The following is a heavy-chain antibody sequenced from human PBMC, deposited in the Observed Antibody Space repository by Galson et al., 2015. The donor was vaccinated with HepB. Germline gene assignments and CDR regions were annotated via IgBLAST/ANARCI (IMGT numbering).Heavy chain of an antibody. V-gene: IGHV5-10-1*01. CDR2: IDPSDSYT. CDR3: ARHDIQYHYGGNWFDP. J-gene: IGHJ5*02. D-gene: IGHD4-11*01. Sequence: QSGAEVKKSGESLRISCKGSGYSFTSYWISWVRQMPGKGLEWMGRIDPSDSYTNYSPSFQGHVTISADKSISTAYLQWSSLKASDTAMYYCARHDIQYHYGGNWFDPWGQGTLVTVSS. CDR1: GYSFTSYW.